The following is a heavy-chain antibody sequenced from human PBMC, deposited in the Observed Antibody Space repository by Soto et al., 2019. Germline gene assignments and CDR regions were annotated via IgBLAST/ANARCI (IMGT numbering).Heavy chain of an antibody. J-gene: IGHJ6*02. D-gene: IGHD2-2*01. CDR1: GGTFSSYA. CDR2: IIPIFGTA. V-gene: IGHV1-69*13. Sequence: GASVKVSCKASGGTFSSYAISWVRQAPGQGLEWMGGIIPIFGTANYAQKFQGRVTITADESTSTAYMELSSLRSEDTAVYYCAREGIVVVPAAIRPYYYYYGMDVWGQGATDTVSS. CDR3: AREGIVVVPAAIRPYYYYYGMDV.